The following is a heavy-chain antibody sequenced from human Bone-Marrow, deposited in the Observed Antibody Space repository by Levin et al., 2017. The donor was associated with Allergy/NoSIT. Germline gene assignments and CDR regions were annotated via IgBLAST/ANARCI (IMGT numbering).Heavy chain of an antibody. J-gene: IGHJ4*02. V-gene: IGHV3-74*01. CDR1: GFTFSNYW. CDR3: ARDPGGYPLGYFTY. CDR2: LNSDGSRT. Sequence: GGSLRLSCEASGFTFSNYWMHWVRQGPGMGLVWVSRLNSDGSRTDYADSVKGRFTISRDNAKNTLYLQMNSLRPKDTAVFSCARDPGGYPLGYFTYWGQGTLVTVSS. D-gene: IGHD5-12*01.